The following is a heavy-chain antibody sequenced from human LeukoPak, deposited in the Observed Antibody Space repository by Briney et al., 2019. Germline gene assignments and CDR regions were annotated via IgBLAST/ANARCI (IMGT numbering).Heavy chain of an antibody. CDR3: ARGGTYYYGSGGHDY. D-gene: IGHD3-10*01. Sequence: KPSETLSLTCTVSGGSISSYYWSWIRQPPGKGLEWIGYIYYSGSTNYNPSLKSRVTISVDTSKNQFSLKLSSVTAADTAVYYCARGGTYYYGSGGHDYWGQGTLVTVSS. J-gene: IGHJ4*02. V-gene: IGHV4-59*01. CDR1: GGSISSYY. CDR2: IYYSGST.